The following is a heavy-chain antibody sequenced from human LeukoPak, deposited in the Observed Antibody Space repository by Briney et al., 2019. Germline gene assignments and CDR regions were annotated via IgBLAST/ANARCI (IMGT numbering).Heavy chain of an antibody. D-gene: IGHD5-12*01. CDR1: GFTFSSYA. CDR2: ISGSGGST. V-gene: IGHV3-23*01. CDR3: ARDGLRFLEWSTSPGYSGYDSLVDAWFDP. Sequence: PGGSLRLSCAASGFTFSSYAMSWVRQAPGKGLEWVSAISGSGGSTYYADSVKGRFTISRDNSKNTLYLQMNSLRAEDTAVYYCARDGLRFLEWSTSPGYSGYDSLVDAWFDPWGQGTLVTVSS. J-gene: IGHJ5*02.